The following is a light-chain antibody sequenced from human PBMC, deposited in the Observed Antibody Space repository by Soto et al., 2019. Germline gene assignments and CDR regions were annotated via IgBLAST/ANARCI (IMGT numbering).Light chain of an antibody. CDR1: SRDVGGYNY. CDR2: DVD. J-gene: IGLJ2*01. CDR3: WSYTSSSGMV. Sequence: QSALTQPASVSGSPGQSITISCTGTSRDVGGYNYVSWFQQHPGKAPKLMIYDVDNRPSGVSNRCSGSKSGNTASLTISGLQAEDEADYYCWSYTSSSGMVFGGGTKLTVL. V-gene: IGLV2-14*03.